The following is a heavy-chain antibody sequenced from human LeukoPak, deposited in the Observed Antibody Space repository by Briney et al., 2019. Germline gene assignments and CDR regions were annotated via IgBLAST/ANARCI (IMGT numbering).Heavy chain of an antibody. J-gene: IGHJ4*02. CDR2: ISYDGSNK. Sequence: GGSLRLPCAASGFTFSSYGMHWVRQAPGKGLEWVAVISYDGSNKYYADSVKGRFTISRDDSKNTVYLQMNSLRAEDTALYYCAYLGLSSDWNDVPGPQIDYWGQGTLVTVSS. V-gene: IGHV3-30*03. CDR3: AYLGLSSDWNDVPGPQIDY. D-gene: IGHD1-1*01. CDR1: GFTFSSYG.